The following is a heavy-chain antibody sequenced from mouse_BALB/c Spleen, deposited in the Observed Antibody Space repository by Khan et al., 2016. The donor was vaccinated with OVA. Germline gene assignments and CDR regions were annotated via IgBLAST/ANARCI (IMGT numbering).Heavy chain of an antibody. CDR1: GYSITSDYA. Sequence: EVKLLESGPGLVKPSQSLSLTCTVTGYSITSDYAWNWIRQFPGNKLEWMGYISYSGNIKYNPSLKSRISITRDTSKNQFFLQLNFVTIEDTATYYWARIQGGDFDYWGQGTTLTVSS. D-gene: IGHD3-2*02. CDR3: ARIQGGDFDY. V-gene: IGHV3-2*02. J-gene: IGHJ2*01. CDR2: ISYSGNI.